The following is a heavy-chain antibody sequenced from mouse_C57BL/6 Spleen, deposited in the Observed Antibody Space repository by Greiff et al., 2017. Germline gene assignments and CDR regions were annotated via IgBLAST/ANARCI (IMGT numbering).Heavy chain of an antibody. CDR1: GYTFTDYY. CDR3: AREGITTVVATGAMDY. Sequence: QVQLQQSGAELVRPGASVKLSCKASGYTFTDYYINWVKQRPGQGLEWIARIYPGSGNTYYNEKFKGKATLTAEKSSSTAYMQLSSLTSEDSAVYFCAREGITTVVATGAMDYWGQGTSVTVSS. V-gene: IGHV1-76*01. CDR2: IYPGSGNT. D-gene: IGHD1-1*01. J-gene: IGHJ4*01.